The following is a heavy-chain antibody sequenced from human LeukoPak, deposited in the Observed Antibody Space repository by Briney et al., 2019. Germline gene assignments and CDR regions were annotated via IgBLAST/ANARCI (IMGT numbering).Heavy chain of an antibody. CDR2: INWNGGST. J-gene: IGHJ6*02. Sequence: GGSLRLSCAASGFTFDDYGMSWVRQAPGKGMEWVSGINWNGGSTGYADSVKGRFTISRDNAKNSLYLQMNSLRAEDTALYHCARDLVAYYGSGTVSPNVMDVWGQGTTVTVSS. CDR3: ARDLVAYYGSGTVSPNVMDV. V-gene: IGHV3-20*01. CDR1: GFTFDDYG. D-gene: IGHD3-10*01.